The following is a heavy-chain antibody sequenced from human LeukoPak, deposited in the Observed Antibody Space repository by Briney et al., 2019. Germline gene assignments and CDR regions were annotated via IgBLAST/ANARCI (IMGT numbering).Heavy chain of an antibody. CDR2: IYSGGGT. J-gene: IGHJ4*02. CDR3: ASQFSTAGGY. V-gene: IGHV3-66*04. CDR1: GFTVSSTY. D-gene: IGHD4-17*01. Sequence: PGGSLRLSCAASGFTVSSTYMTWVRHAPGKGLEWVSIIYSGGGTYYADSVKGRFTISRDNSKNTLYLQMNSLSADDTAVYYCASQFSTAGGYWGQGTLVTVPS.